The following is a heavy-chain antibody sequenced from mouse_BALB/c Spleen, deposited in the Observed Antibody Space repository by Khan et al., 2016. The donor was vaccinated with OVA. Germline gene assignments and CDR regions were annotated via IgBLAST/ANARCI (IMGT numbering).Heavy chain of an antibody. V-gene: IGHV14-1*02. J-gene: IGHJ3*01. CDR1: GFNIKDYY. CDR2: IDPENGNT. CDR3: ARRCYCNYWLAY. D-gene: IGHD2-1*01. Sequence: EVQLQQSGAELVRPGALVKLSCKASGFNIKDYYMLWVKQRPEQGLEWIGWIDPENGNTIYDPKFQGKASITADTSSNTAYLQLSSLTSEDTAVYYCARRCYCNYWLAYWGQGTLVTVSA.